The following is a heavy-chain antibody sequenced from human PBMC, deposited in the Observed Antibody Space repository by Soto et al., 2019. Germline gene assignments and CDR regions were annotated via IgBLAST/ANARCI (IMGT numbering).Heavy chain of an antibody. Sequence: PGGSLRLSCAASGFTFRSYGMHWVRQAPGKGLEWVAVISYDGSNKFYADSVKGRFTISRDNSKNTLYLQVNSLRAEDTAMYYCAKDYGSGWTMGDFWGQGTLVTVS. V-gene: IGHV3-30*18. CDR1: GFTFRSYG. CDR2: ISYDGSNK. D-gene: IGHD6-19*01. CDR3: AKDYGSGWTMGDF. J-gene: IGHJ4*02.